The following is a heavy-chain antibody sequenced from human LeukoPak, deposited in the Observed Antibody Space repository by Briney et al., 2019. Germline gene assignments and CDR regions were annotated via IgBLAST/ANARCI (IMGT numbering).Heavy chain of an antibody. V-gene: IGHV7-4-1*02. CDR3: ARDGFEFGESDYLSWWFDP. CDR1: RYTFTSYA. Sequence: ASVKVSCKASRYTFTSYAMNWVRQAPGQGLEWMGWINTNTGNPRYAQGFTGRFVFSLDTSVSTAYLQISSLKAEDTAVYYCARDGFEFGESDYLSWWFDPWGQGTLVTVSS. CDR2: INTNTGNP. D-gene: IGHD3-10*01. J-gene: IGHJ5*02.